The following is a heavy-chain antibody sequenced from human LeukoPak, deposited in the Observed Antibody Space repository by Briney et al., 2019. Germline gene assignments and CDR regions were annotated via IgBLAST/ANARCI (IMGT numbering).Heavy chain of an antibody. J-gene: IGHJ4*02. D-gene: IGHD3-9*01. CDR1: GGSISSYY. CDR3: ARALRYFDWSPDY. V-gene: IGHV4-59*12. Sequence: PSETLSLTCTVSGGSISSYYWSWIRQPPGKGLERIGYIYYSGSTNYNPSLKSRVTISVDTSKNQFSLKLSSVTAADTAVYYCARALRYFDWSPDYWGQGTLVTVSS. CDR2: IYYSGST.